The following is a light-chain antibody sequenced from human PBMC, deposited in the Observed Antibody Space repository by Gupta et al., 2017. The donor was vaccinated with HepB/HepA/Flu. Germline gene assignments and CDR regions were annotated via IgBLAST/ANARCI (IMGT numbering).Light chain of an antibody. J-gene: IGLJ3*02. CDR1: SGSVSSSYY. V-gene: IGLV8-61*01. CDR3: LMYMGNGSGV. Sequence: QTVVTQEPSFSVSPGGTVTLTCGLSSGSVSSSYYPSWYQQTPGQAPRTLRYNTNTRSSGVPELCAGSILGTKAVINITGDQADDEAYYYCLMYMGNGSGVFGGGTKLTVL. CDR2: NTN.